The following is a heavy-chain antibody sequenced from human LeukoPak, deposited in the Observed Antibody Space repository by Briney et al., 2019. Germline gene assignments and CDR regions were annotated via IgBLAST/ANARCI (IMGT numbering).Heavy chain of an antibody. Sequence: GGSLRLSCTASGFTFSAYAMMWVRQAPGKGPEWVSAIRGGGTSEFYADSVKGRFRISRDNSKDTLFPQMNSLRAEDTAVYYCARDPNGDYIGAFDMWGPGTMVTVSS. CDR3: ARDPNGDYIGAFDM. CDR2: IRGGGTSE. CDR1: GFTFSAYA. V-gene: IGHV3-23*01. J-gene: IGHJ3*02. D-gene: IGHD4-17*01.